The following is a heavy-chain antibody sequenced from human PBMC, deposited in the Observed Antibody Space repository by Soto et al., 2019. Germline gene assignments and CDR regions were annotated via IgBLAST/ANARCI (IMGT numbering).Heavy chain of an antibody. D-gene: IGHD4-4*01. J-gene: IGHJ4*02. Sequence: EVQLLESGGGLVQPGGSLRLSCAASGLTFSGYGMSWVRQAPGTGLEWVSAISGSGSTTYYADSVKGRFTISRDDSKSILFLQMNSPRAEDTAVYYCVTRSRGLQSSPPRLDSWGQGTLVTVSS. CDR2: ISGSGSTT. V-gene: IGHV3-23*01. CDR3: VTRSRGLQSSPPRLDS. CDR1: GLTFSGYG.